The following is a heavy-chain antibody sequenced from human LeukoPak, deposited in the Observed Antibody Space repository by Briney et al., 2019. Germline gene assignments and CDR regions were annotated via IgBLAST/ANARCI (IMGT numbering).Heavy chain of an antibody. CDR3: ARGGRSSSWYTGPAGAFDI. J-gene: IGHJ3*02. D-gene: IGHD6-13*01. CDR1: GFTFSSYG. CDR2: ISYDGSNK. Sequence: GGSLRLSCAASGFTFSSYGMHWVRQAPGKGLEWVAVISYDGSNKYYADSVKGRFTISRDNAKNSLYLQMNSLRAEDTAVYYCARGGRSSSWYTGPAGAFDIWGQGTMVTVSS. V-gene: IGHV3-30*03.